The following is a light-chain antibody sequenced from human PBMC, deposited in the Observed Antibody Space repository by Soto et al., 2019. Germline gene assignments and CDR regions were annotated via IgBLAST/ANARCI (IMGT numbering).Light chain of an antibody. Sequence: AIRMTQSPSSFSASTGERVTITCRATQGISNYLAWYQQKPGKAPKLLIYRASVLESGVPSRFIGGGSSTNFSLTISYLQSEDFATYYCQQYNSFPQTFGQGTKLEIK. CDR2: RAS. CDR1: QGISNY. V-gene: IGKV1-8*01. CDR3: QQYNSFPQT. J-gene: IGKJ2*01.